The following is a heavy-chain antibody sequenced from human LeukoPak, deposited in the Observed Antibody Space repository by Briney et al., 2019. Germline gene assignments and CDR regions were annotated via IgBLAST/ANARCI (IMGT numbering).Heavy chain of an antibody. Sequence: GGSLRLSCAASGFTFSSYSMNWVRQAPGKGLEWVSSISSSSSYIYYADSVKGRFTISRDNAKNSLYLQMNSLRAEDTAVYYCAKDHKVVAADNWFDPWGQGTLVTVSS. CDR2: ISSSSSYI. V-gene: IGHV3-21*04. D-gene: IGHD2-15*01. CDR1: GFTFSSYS. J-gene: IGHJ5*02. CDR3: AKDHKVVAADNWFDP.